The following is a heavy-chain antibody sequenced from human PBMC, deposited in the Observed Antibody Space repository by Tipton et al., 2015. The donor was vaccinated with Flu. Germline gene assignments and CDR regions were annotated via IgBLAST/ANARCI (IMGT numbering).Heavy chain of an antibody. CDR2: INHNGNT. CDR3: ARRDFSNYVPDPKNWFDP. J-gene: IGHJ5*02. V-gene: IGHV4-38-2*02. D-gene: IGHD4-11*01. CDR1: GDSVRSSYY. Sequence: TLSLTCTVSGDSVRSSYYWAWIRQPPGRGLEWIGNINHNGNTYHNASLRSRVTISVDTSRNHFSLKLSSVTAADTAVYYCARRDFSNYVPDPKNWFDPWGQGTLVTVSS.